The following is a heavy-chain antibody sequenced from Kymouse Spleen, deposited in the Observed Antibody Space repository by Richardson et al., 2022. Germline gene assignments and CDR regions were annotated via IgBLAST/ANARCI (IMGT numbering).Heavy chain of an antibody. D-gene: IGHD6-13*01. CDR3: ARGYSSSWDPFDY. CDR1: GFTFSSYG. Sequence: QVQLVESGGGVVQPGRSLRLSCAASGFTFSSYGMHWVRQAPGKGLEWVAVIWYDGSNKYYADSVKGRFTISRDNSKNTLYLQMNSLRAEDTAVYYCARGYSSSWDPFDYWGQGTLVTVSS. V-gene: IGHV3-33*01. J-gene: IGHJ4*02. CDR2: IWYDGSNK.